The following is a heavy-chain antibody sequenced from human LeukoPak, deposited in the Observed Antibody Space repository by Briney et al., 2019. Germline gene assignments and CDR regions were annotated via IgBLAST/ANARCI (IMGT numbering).Heavy chain of an antibody. J-gene: IGHJ5*02. CDR2: IYYSGST. CDR3: ARDLHGSGSYWPRTFDP. Sequence: PSETLSLTCTVSGGSISSYYWSWIRQPPGKGLEWIGYIYYSGSTNYNPSLKSRVTISVDTSKNQFSLKLSSVTAADTAVYYCARDLHGSGSYWPRTFDPWGQGTLVTVSS. CDR1: GGSISSYY. V-gene: IGHV4-59*01. D-gene: IGHD3-10*01.